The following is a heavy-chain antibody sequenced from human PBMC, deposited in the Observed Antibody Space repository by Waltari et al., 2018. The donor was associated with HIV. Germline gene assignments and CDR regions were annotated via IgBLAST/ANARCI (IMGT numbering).Heavy chain of an antibody. CDR1: GDSFSGYY. CDR2: INPGESA. CDR3: ARGYYYDSSGHYQFDY. D-gene: IGHD3-22*01. V-gene: IGHV4-34*01. Sequence: QVHLQQWGAGLLKSSETLSLTCAVYGDSFSGYYWNWIRQPPGKGLEWIGEINPGESANYTPSLKSRVSISVDTSKNHFSLNLRSVTAADTAVYYCARGYYYDSSGHYQFDYWGMEVWSPSPQ. J-gene: IGHJ4*01.